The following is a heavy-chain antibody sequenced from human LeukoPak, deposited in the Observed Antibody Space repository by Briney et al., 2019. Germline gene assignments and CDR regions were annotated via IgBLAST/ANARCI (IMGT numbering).Heavy chain of an antibody. V-gene: IGHV3-33*08. CDR3: ARGGGYYTTWTPVYFDY. CDR2: IWSDGNDK. J-gene: IGHJ4*02. D-gene: IGHD3-10*01. Sequence: PGGSLRLSCAASGFTFSSYAMSWVRQAPGKGLEWVAVIWSDGNDKYYADSVKGRFTVSRDNSNDTLFLQMNSLRADDTAVYYCARGGGYYTTWTPVYFDYWGQGTLVIVSS. CDR1: GFTFSSYA.